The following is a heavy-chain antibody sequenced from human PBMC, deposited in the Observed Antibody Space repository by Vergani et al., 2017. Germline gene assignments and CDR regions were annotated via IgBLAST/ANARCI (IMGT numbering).Heavy chain of an antibody. V-gene: IGHV3-11*01. CDR3: AREGGNSAFYYYMDV. CDR2: ISSRGSTT. Sequence: QVQLVESGGGLVKPGGSLRLSCAASGFTFSDYYMSWIRQAPGKGLEWGSYISSRGSTTYYADSVQGRFTISRDNAKNSLYLQMISLRAVDTAVYYCAREGGNSAFYYYMDVWGKGTTVTVSS. D-gene: IGHD4-23*01. CDR1: GFTFSDYY. J-gene: IGHJ6*03.